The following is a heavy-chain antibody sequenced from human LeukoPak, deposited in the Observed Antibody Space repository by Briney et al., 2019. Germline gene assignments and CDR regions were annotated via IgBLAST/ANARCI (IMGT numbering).Heavy chain of an antibody. D-gene: IGHD3-3*01. CDR3: ARSPRKYDFWSGYYYYGMDV. Sequence: PGRSLRLSCAASGFTFSSYGMHWVRQAPGKGLEWVAVIWYDGSNKYYADSVKGRFTISRDNSKNTLYLQMNSLRAEDTAVYYCARSPRKYDFWSGYYYYGMDVWGQGTTVTVSS. V-gene: IGHV3-33*01. CDR2: IWYDGSNK. CDR1: GFTFSSYG. J-gene: IGHJ6*02.